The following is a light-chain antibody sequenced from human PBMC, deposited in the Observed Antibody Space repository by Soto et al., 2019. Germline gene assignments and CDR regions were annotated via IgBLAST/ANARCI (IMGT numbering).Light chain of an antibody. J-gene: IGKJ2*01. V-gene: IGKV3-15*01. CDR3: QQYNNWPMYT. Sequence: EIVMTQSPATLSVSPGERATLSCRVSQSVSSNLAWYQQKPGQAPRLLIYGASTRATGIPARFSGSGSGTEFTLTISSLQSEDVAVYYCQQYNNWPMYTFGQGTKLEIK. CDR2: GAS. CDR1: QSVSSN.